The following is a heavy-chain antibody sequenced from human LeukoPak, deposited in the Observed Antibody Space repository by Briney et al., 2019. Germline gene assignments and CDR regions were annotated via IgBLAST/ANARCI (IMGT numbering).Heavy chain of an antibody. Sequence: SETLSLTCTVSGGSISSYYWSWIRQPPGKGLEWIGYIYYSGSTNYKSSLKSRVTISVDTSKNQFSLKLSSVTAADTAVYYCARVDSSYDAFDIWGQGTMVTVSS. V-gene: IGHV4-59*01. CDR1: GGSISSYY. CDR3: ARVDSSYDAFDI. D-gene: IGHD6-13*01. J-gene: IGHJ3*02. CDR2: IYYSGST.